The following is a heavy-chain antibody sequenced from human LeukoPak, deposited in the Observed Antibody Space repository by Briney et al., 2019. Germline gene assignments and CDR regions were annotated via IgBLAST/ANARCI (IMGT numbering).Heavy chain of an antibody. J-gene: IGHJ4*02. CDR3: ARGSSVAGRLFDY. CDR2: INHSGST. D-gene: IGHD6-19*01. V-gene: IGHV4-34*01. CDR1: GGSFSGYY. Sequence: PSETLSLTCAVYGGSFSGYYWSWIRQPPGKGLEWIGEINHSGSTNYNPSLKSRVTISVDTSKNRFSLKLSSVTAADTAVYYCARGSSVAGRLFDYWGQGTLVTVSS.